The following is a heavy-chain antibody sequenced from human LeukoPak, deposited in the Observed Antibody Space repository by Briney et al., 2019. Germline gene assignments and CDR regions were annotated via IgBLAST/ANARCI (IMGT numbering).Heavy chain of an antibody. CDR2: ISTTGGYT. V-gene: IGHV3-23*01. J-gene: IGHJ4*02. D-gene: IGHD5-24*01. Sequence: GGSLRLSCVGSGFSFITYDMGWVRQTPGKGLERVSAISTTGGYTEDADSVKGRFTISRDNYQNTLFLQMHSLRAEDTAVYYCAKKPATIKFPFDIWGQGTLVTVSP. CDR3: AKKPATIKFPFDI. CDR1: GFSFITYD.